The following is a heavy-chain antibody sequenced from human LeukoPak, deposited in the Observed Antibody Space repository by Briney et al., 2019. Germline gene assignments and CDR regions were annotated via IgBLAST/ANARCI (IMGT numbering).Heavy chain of an antibody. CDR2: VYYSGIT. CDR3: AREDATMAPGFDY. V-gene: IGHV4-39*07. Sequence: SETLSLTCTVSGGSIRSSSYYWGWMRQPPGKGLEWIGTVYYSGITYYNSSLKSRVTISVDTSKNQFSLKLNSVTAADTAVYYCAREDATMAPGFDYWGQGTLVTVSS. D-gene: IGHD5-18*01. J-gene: IGHJ4*02. CDR1: GGSIRSSSYY.